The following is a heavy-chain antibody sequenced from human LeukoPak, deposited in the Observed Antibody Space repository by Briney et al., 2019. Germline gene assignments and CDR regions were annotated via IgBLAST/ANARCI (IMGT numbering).Heavy chain of an antibody. CDR2: LYYSRST. CDR3: ARANPAYYDSSGYYWFDP. D-gene: IGHD3-22*01. Sequence: PSETLPLTCSAAGGSISSYYWSWIRQPPGKGLEWLGYLYYSRSTNYNPSLKSRVTISVDTSKNQFSLKLSSVTAADTAVYYCARANPAYYDSSGYYWFDPWGQGTLVTVSS. CDR1: GGSISSYY. J-gene: IGHJ5*02. V-gene: IGHV4-59*01.